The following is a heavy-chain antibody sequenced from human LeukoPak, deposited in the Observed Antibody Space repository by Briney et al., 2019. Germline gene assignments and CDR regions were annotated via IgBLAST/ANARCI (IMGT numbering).Heavy chain of an antibody. J-gene: IGHJ4*02. D-gene: IGHD1-1*01. Sequence: PGGSLRLSCAASGFTFSSYAMSWVRQAPGKGLEWVSGISGRGGSTYYADSVKGRFTISRDNSKNTLYLQMSSLRAEDTAVYYCAKDLQLFDYWGQGTLVTVSS. CDR2: ISGRGGST. CDR3: AKDLQLFDY. V-gene: IGHV3-23*01. CDR1: GFTFSSYA.